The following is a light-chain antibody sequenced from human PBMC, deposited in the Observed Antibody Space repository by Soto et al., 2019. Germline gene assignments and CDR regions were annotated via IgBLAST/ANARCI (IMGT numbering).Light chain of an antibody. J-gene: IGLJ2*01. CDR1: SSDVGGYNY. Sequence: QSALTQPASVSGSPGQSITISCTGTSSDVGGYNYVAWYQQHPGKAPKLMIYDVSSRPSGVSNRFSGSKSGNTASLTISGLQAEDEADYYCSSYTSSSTLFGGRTKVTVL. CDR3: SSYTSSSTL. V-gene: IGLV2-14*01. CDR2: DVS.